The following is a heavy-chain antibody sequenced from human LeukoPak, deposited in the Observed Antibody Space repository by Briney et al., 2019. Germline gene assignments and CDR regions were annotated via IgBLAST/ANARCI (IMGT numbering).Heavy chain of an antibody. CDR3: ARHYVTTPNDAFDT. J-gene: IGHJ3*02. D-gene: IGHD4-17*01. V-gene: IGHV4-39*01. CDR2: IYYSGST. Sequence: SATLSLTCTVSGGSISSSSYYWGWIRQPPGKGLEWIGSIYYSGSTYYNPSLKSRVTISVDTSKNQFSLKLSSVTAADTAVYYCARHYVTTPNDAFDTWGQGTMVTVSS. CDR1: GGSISSSSYY.